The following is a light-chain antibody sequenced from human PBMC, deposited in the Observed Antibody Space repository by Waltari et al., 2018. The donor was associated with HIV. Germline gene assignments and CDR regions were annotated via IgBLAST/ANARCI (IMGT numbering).Light chain of an antibody. CDR3: SSYVTGSTWL. CDR2: DVT. V-gene: IGLV2-14*03. J-gene: IGLJ2*01. CDR1: SSYVGGYNY. Sequence: QSALTQPASVSGSPGQSITISCTGTSSYVGGYNYVSWYQQHPDKPPKFISYDVTKRPSGVSDRFSGSKSGNTASLTISGLQAEDEADYYCSSYVTGSTWLFGGGTKLTVL.